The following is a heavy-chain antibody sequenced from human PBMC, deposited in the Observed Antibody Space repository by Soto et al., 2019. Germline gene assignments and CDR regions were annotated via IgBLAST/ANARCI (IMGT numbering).Heavy chain of an antibody. D-gene: IGHD6-19*01. CDR3: AGGRIVVAGSSAYYSMDV. Sequence: QVHLLLQSGAEVKKPGSSVKVARKASGGNPSNSAISWVRQAPGQGLEWMGGIIPVFGIISHAQNFQGRVTITADESTSTAYMELSSLRSEDTAVYFCAGGRIVVAGSSAYYSMDVWGQGTTVTVSS. CDR1: GGNPSNSA. V-gene: IGHV1-69*01. J-gene: IGHJ6*02. CDR2: IIPVFGII.